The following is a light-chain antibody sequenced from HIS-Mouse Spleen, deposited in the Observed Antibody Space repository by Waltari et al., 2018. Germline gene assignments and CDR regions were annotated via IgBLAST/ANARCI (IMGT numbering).Light chain of an antibody. CDR2: EDS. V-gene: IGLV3-10*01. CDR1: ALPKKY. J-gene: IGLJ2*01. Sequence: SYELTQPPSVSVSPGQTARITCSGDALPKKYASWYQQKTGQAPVLYIYEDSKRPSGIPKRCSGSSSVTMATLTISGAQVEDEADYFCYTTDSSGNHRVFGGGTKLTVL. CDR3: YTTDSSGNHRV.